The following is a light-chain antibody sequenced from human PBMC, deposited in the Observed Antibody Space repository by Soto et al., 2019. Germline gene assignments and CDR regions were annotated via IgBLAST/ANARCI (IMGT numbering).Light chain of an antibody. Sequence: QSVLTQPASVSGSPGQSITISCTGTSSDVGGYKYVSWYQQHPDKAPKLMIYEVSNRPSGVSNRFSGSKSGNTASLTISGLQAEDEADYYCSSYTTSTTLCVFGTGTKLTVL. CDR3: SSYTTSTTLCV. V-gene: IGLV2-14*01. J-gene: IGLJ1*01. CDR2: EVS. CDR1: SSDVGGYKY.